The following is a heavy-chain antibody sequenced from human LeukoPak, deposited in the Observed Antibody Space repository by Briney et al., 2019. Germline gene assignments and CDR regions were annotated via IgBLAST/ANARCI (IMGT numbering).Heavy chain of an antibody. V-gene: IGHV3-30-3*01. J-gene: IGHJ4*02. CDR1: GFTFSNFA. CDR3: ARDMRGREAGATISDY. CDR2: VSYDGDRK. D-gene: IGHD1-26*01. Sequence: PGGSLRLSCVASGFTFSNFAIHWVRQAPGKGLEWVTIVSYDGDRKYYADSVRGRFTVSRDNSKNTLHLEMNSLRVEDTAVYYRARDMRGREAGATISDYWGQGTLVIVSS.